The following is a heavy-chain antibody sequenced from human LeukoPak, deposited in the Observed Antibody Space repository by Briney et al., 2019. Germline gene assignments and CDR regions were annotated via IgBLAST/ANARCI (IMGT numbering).Heavy chain of an antibody. CDR1: GGSFSGYY. CDR2: INHSGST. J-gene: IGHJ4*02. Sequence: SETLSLTCAVYGGSFSGYYWSWIRQPPGKGPEWIGEINHSGSTNYNPSLKSRVTISVDTSKNQFSLKLSSVTAADTAVYYCARRIVVITTLDYWGQGTLVTVSS. CDR3: ARRIVVITTLDY. D-gene: IGHD3-22*01. V-gene: IGHV4-34*01.